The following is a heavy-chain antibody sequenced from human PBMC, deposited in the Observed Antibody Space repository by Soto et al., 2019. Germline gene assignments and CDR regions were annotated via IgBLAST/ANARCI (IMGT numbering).Heavy chain of an antibody. CDR1: GFTLRSYW. Sequence: EAHLVESWGGLSQPGGSLRLSCAASGFTLRSYWMHWVLHVPWKGLVWVLRIDIDVSETNYADSVKSRFTISRSNAKNTVDLQMNSIRSDETGVYDCASQVAAACSNVYFYGSDAWGQGTTVTVS. CDR2: IDIDVSET. V-gene: IGHV3-74*01. CDR3: ASQVAAACSNVYFYGSDA. J-gene: IGHJ6*01. D-gene: IGHD6-13*01.